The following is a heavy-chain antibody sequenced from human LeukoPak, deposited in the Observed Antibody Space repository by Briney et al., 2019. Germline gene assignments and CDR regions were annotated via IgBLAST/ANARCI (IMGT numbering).Heavy chain of an antibody. CDR2: IAWDDDK. V-gene: IGHV2-70*11. CDR1: GFSLSTSGMC. CDR3: ARIRRGYSYGYEVYYFDY. Sequence: SGPTLVNPTQTLTLTCTFSGFSLSTSGMCVSWIRQPPGKALEWLARIAWDDDKYYSTSLKTRLTISKDTSKNQVVLTMTNMDPVDTATYYCARIRRGYSYGYEVYYFDYWGQGTLVTVSS. J-gene: IGHJ4*02. D-gene: IGHD5-18*01.